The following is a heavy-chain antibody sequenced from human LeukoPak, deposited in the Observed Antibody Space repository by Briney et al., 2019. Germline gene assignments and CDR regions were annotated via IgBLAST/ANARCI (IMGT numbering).Heavy chain of an antibody. CDR2: VSSSSDSI. Sequence: PGGSLRLSCAASGFTSSSYGMNWVRQAPGQRLEWVSYVSSSSDSIYYADSVKGRFTISRDNAENSLYLQVNSLRDEDTAVYYCARAMRSGYDYWGQGTLVNVSS. D-gene: IGHD5-12*01. V-gene: IGHV3-48*02. CDR3: ARAMRSGYDY. J-gene: IGHJ4*02. CDR1: GFTSSSYG.